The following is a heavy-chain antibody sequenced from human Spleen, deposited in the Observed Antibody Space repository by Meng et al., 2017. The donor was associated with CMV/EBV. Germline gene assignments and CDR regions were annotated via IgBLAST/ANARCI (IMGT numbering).Heavy chain of an antibody. D-gene: IGHD1-7*01. CDR2: ISYDGSNR. V-gene: IGHV3-30-3*01. CDR3: ARGGITGTTR. CDR1: GFTFSYYA. J-gene: IGHJ4*02. Sequence: GESLKISCAASGFTFSYYAMHWVRQAPGKGLEWVAIISYDGSNRYYTDSVRGRFTISRDNAKNSLYLQMSSLRAEDTAVYYCARGGITGTTRWGQGTLVTVSS.